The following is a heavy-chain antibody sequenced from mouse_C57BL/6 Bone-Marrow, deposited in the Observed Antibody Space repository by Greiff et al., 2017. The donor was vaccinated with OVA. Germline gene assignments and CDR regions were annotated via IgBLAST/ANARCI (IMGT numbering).Heavy chain of an antibody. CDR3: AGVLRRYSGV. V-gene: IGHV5-4*01. CDR1: GFTFSSYA. CDR2: ISDGGSYT. Sequence: EVQLVESGGGLVKPGGSLKLSCAASGFTFSSYAMSWVRQTPEKRLEWVATISDGGSYTYSPDNVKGRFTISRDNAKNNLYLQMSHLKSEVTAMYYCAGVLRRYSGVWGTVATVTVSS. D-gene: IGHD2-12*01. J-gene: IGHJ1*03.